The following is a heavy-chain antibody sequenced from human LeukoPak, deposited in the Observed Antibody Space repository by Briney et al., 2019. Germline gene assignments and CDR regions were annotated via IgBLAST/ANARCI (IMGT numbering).Heavy chain of an antibody. CDR1: GFTFSDYW. CDR3: ANQQWLDEFDY. D-gene: IGHD6-19*01. Sequence: PGGSLRLSCAASGFTFSDYWMSWVRQAPGKELEWVANIKQDGSEKCYVDSVKGRFTISRDNSKNTLYLQMNSLRAEDTAVYYCANQQWLDEFDYWGQGTLVTVSS. V-gene: IGHV3-7*03. J-gene: IGHJ4*02. CDR2: IKQDGSEK.